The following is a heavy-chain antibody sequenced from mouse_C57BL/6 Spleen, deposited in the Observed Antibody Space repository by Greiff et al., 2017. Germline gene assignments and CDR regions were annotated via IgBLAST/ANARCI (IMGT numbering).Heavy chain of an antibody. J-gene: IGHJ3*01. CDR1: GYTFTDYE. D-gene: IGHD2-4*01. V-gene: IGHV1-15*01. Sequence: VQLQQSGAELVRPGASVTLSCKASGYTFTDYEMHWVKQTPVHGLEWIGAIDPETGGTAYNQKFKGKAILTAAKSSSTAYMELRSLTSEDSAVYDCTSHYDYDGAWFAYWGQGTLVTVSA. CDR2: IDPETGGT. CDR3: TSHYDYDGAWFAY.